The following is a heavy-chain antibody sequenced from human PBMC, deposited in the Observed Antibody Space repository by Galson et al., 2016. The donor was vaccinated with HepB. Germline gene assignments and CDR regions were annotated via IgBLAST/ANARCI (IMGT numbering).Heavy chain of an antibody. J-gene: IGHJ6*03. D-gene: IGHD1-20*01. CDR1: GFTFSSFA. CDR2: INGDSGYN. V-gene: IGHV3-23*01. CDR3: AKELGDRFITVYYYMDV. Sequence: SLRLSCAASGFTFSSFAMAWVRQAPGKGLEWVSAINGDSGYNYYADSVKGRFTISRDNSQNTLYLQMNSLRAEDTAVYYCAKELGDRFITVYYYMDVWGKGTTVTVSS.